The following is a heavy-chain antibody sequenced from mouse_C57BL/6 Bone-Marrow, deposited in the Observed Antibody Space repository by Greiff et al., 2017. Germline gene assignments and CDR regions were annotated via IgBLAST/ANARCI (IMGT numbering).Heavy chain of an antibody. V-gene: IGHV5-2*01. CDR2: INSDGGST. J-gene: IGHJ4*01. Sequence: EVKLMESGGGLVQPGESLKLSCESNEYEFPSHDMSWVRQTPEKRLELVAAINSDGGSTYYPDTMERRFIISRDNTKKTLYLQMSSLRSEDTALYYCARQGTRGYAMDYWGQGTSVTVSS. CDR1: EYEFPSHD. CDR3: ARQGTRGYAMDY.